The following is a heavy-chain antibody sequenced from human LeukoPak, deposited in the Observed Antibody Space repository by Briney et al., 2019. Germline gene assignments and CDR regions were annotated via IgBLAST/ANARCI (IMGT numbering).Heavy chain of an antibody. Sequence: GGSLRLSCAASGFTFSSHWMSWVRQAPGKGLEWVANIKQDGSQEYYVDSVKGRFTISRDNAKSSLYLQMNNLKADDTAVYYCAGEGTSLWFYFDYWGRGSLVTVSS. D-gene: IGHD2-21*01. CDR2: IKQDGSQE. CDR1: GFTFSSHW. CDR3: AGEGTSLWFYFDY. J-gene: IGHJ4*02. V-gene: IGHV3-7*01.